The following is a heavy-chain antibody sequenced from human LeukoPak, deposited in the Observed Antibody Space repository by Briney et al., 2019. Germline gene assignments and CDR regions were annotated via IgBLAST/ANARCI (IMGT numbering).Heavy chain of an antibody. CDR3: ARFGGTTWAYFDY. CDR2: INHSGST. Sequence: SETLSLTCTVYGGSFSGYYWSRIRQPPGKGLEWIGEINHSGSTNYNPSLKSRVTISVDTSRNQFSLKLSSVTAADTAVYYCARFGGTTWAYFDYWGQGTLVTVSS. CDR1: GGSFSGYY. V-gene: IGHV4-34*01. D-gene: IGHD3-10*01. J-gene: IGHJ4*02.